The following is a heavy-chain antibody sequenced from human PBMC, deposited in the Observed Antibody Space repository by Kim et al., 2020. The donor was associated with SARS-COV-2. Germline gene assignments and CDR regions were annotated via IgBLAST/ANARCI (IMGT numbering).Heavy chain of an antibody. CDR2: IYYSGTT. Sequence: SETLSLTCTVSGDSISSSIYYWGWIRQPPGKGLEWIGNIYYSGTTYYNPSLKSRVTISVDTSKNQFSLKLSSVTAADTAVYYCSASPFYDISTDSSGWF. J-gene: IGHJ5*01. D-gene: IGHD3-9*01. CDR3: SASPFYDISTDSSGWF. V-gene: IGHV4-39*01. CDR1: GDSISSSIYY.